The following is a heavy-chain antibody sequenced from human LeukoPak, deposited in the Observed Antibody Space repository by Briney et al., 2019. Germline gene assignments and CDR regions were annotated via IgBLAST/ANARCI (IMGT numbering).Heavy chain of an antibody. CDR2: MRHHGNDK. CDR3: AKDYKWSFDV. D-gene: IGHD1-1*01. J-gene: IGHJ2*01. V-gene: IGHV3-30*02. Sequence: PGGSLRLSCAASGFTFRTYGMHWVRQAPGKGLEWVAYMRHHGNDKYYADSVRGRFTISRDNSKNTLYLQMNSLTAEDTAVFYCAKDYKWSFDVWGRGTLVTVSS. CDR1: GFTFRTYG.